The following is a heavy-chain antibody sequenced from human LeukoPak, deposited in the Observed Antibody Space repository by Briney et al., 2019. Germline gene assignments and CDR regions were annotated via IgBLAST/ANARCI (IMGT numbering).Heavy chain of an antibody. CDR1: SYTFSSYG. D-gene: IGHD3-3*01. Sequence: GASVKVSCEASSYTFSSYGISWVRQAPGQGLEWMGWISAYNGNTNYAQKLQGRVTMTTDTSTSTAYMELRSLNSDDTAVYYCARSQYDFWSGDFDSNWFDPWGQGTLVTVSS. CDR3: ARSQYDFWSGDFDSNWFDP. CDR2: ISAYNGNT. V-gene: IGHV1-18*01. J-gene: IGHJ5*02.